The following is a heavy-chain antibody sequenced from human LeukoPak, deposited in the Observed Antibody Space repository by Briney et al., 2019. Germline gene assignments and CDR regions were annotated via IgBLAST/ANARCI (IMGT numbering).Heavy chain of an antibody. CDR2: ISYDGSNK. Sequence: GGSLRLSCAASGFTFSSYAMHWARQAPGKGLEWVAVISYDGSNKYYADSVKGRFTISRDNSKNSLYLQMNSLRAEDTAVYYCARSGSFYHNWFDPWGQGSLVTVSS. CDR3: ARSGSFYHNWFDP. J-gene: IGHJ5*02. V-gene: IGHV3-30*04. D-gene: IGHD1-26*01. CDR1: GFTFSSYA.